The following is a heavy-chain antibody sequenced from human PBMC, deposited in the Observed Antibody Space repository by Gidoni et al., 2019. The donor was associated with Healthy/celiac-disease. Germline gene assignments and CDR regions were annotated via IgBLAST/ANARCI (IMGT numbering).Heavy chain of an antibody. CDR3: AHSSRIAAAAGTLDFDY. J-gene: IGHJ4*02. V-gene: IGHV2-5*02. Sequence: QITLKESGPTLVKPTQTLTLTCTFSGFSLSTSGVGVGWIRQPPGKALEWLALIYWDDDKRYSPSLKSRLTITKDTSKNQVVLTMTNMDPVDTATYYCAHSSRIAAAAGTLDFDYWGQGTLVTVSS. D-gene: IGHD6-13*01. CDR2: IYWDDDK. CDR1: GFSLSTSGVG.